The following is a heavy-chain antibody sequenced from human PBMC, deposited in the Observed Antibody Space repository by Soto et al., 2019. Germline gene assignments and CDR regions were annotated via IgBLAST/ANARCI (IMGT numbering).Heavy chain of an antibody. J-gene: IGHJ6*02. CDR2: VHYDGTKK. V-gene: IGHV3-33*01. CDR3: ARETSYDFWSGPQTMDV. Sequence: QVQLVESGGGVVQPGTSLRLSCAPSGFTFSSYVMHWVRQAPGKGMEWVAVVHYDGTKKYYAGSVRGRFTIARDNSENILYLQTNSLRPDDTAVYFCARETSYDFWSGPQTMDVWGQGTTVTVSS. CDR1: GFTFSSYV. D-gene: IGHD3-3*01.